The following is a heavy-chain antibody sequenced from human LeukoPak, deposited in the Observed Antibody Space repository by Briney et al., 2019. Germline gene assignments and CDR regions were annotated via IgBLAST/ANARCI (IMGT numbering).Heavy chain of an antibody. Sequence: SSETLSLTCTVSGGSISSYYWSWIRQPAGKGLEWIGRIYTSGSTNYNPSLKSRVTMSVDTSKNQFSLKLSSVTAADTAVYYCARAGGRYYGSGSRSGHNWFDPWGQGTLVTVSS. CDR2: IYTSGST. CDR3: ARAGGRYYGSGSRSGHNWFDP. J-gene: IGHJ5*02. D-gene: IGHD3-10*01. V-gene: IGHV4-4*07. CDR1: GGSISSYY.